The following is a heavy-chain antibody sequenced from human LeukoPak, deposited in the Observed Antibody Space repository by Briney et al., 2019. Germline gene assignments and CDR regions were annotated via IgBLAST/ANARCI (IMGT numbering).Heavy chain of an antibody. J-gene: IGHJ1*01. Sequence: SETLSLTCAVYGGSFSGYYWSWIRQPPGKGLEWIGEINHSGSTNYNPSLKSRVTISVDTSKNQFSLKLSSVTAADTAVYYCASTSDYSNYDSSGYYSWGYFQHWGQGTLVTVSS. CDR1: GGSFSGYY. CDR2: INHSGST. CDR3: ASTSDYSNYDSSGYYSWGYFQH. V-gene: IGHV4-34*01. D-gene: IGHD3-22*01.